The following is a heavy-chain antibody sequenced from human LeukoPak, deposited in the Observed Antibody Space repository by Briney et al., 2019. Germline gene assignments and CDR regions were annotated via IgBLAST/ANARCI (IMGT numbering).Heavy chain of an antibody. V-gene: IGHV3-21*01. CDR1: GFTFSSYS. CDR3: ASPDYYDSSGDYAFDI. D-gene: IGHD3-22*01. Sequence: GGSLRLSCAASGFTFSSYSINWVRQAPGKGLEWVSSISSSSSYIYYADSVKGRFTISRDNAKNSLYLQMNSLRAEDTAVYYCASPDYYDSSGDYAFDIWGQGTMVTVSS. CDR2: ISSSSSYI. J-gene: IGHJ3*02.